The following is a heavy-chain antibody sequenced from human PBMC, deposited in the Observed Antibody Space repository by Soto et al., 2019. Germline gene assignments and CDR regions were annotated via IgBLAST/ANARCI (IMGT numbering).Heavy chain of an antibody. CDR1: GYTFTSYG. J-gene: IGHJ6*02. D-gene: IGHD2-15*01. Sequence: QVQLVQSGAEVKKPGASVKVSCKASGYTFTSYGISWVRQAPGQGLEWMGWISAYNGNTNYAQKLQGRVTMTTDTPTRTTDMEVRRRRTDDKAVYYCSGDEAEGYCSGGSCYSGYYGMDVWGQGTTVTVSS. V-gene: IGHV1-18*01. CDR3: SGDEAEGYCSGGSCYSGYYGMDV. CDR2: ISAYNGNT.